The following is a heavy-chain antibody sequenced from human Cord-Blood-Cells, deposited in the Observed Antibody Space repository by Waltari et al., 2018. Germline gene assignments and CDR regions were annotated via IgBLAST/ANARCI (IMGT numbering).Heavy chain of an antibody. Sequence: QVQLVQSGAEVKKPGASVKVSCKASGYTFPSSGISWVRQAPGQGLEWMGWISAYNGNTNYAQKLQGRVTMTTDTSTSTAYMELRSLRSDDTAVYYCARAEEYCSGGSCLIDYWGQGTLVTVSS. CDR3: ARAEEYCSGGSCLIDY. CDR2: ISAYNGNT. CDR1: GYTFPSSG. D-gene: IGHD2-15*01. V-gene: IGHV1-18*01. J-gene: IGHJ4*02.